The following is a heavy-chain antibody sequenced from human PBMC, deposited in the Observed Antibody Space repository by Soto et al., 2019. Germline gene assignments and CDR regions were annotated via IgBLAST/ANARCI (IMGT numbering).Heavy chain of an antibody. CDR2: IFYSWIT. D-gene: IGHD4-17*01. Sequence: PSETLSLTCTVSGGSISSDYYYWTWSRNRSGKDLEYIGFIFYSWITYYSPSLKSRVTISSVTSLIQFSLKLISVSAAVTAFYYCAGDQGNSLRWVYWGRGTLVTVSS. J-gene: IGHJ4*02. CDR1: GGSISSDYYY. CDR3: AGDQGNSLRWVY. V-gene: IGHV4-30-4*01.